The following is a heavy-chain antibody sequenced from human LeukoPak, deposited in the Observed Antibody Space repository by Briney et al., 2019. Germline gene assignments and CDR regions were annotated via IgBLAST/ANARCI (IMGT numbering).Heavy chain of an antibody. V-gene: IGHV1-69*04. CDR3: ARMQVVRGVTSFDY. J-gene: IGHJ4*02. CDR2: IIPILGIA. CDR1: GYTFTSYG. Sequence: SVKVSCKASGYTFTSYGISWVRQAPGQGLEWMGRIIPILGIANYAQKFQGRVTITADKSTSTAYMELSSLRSEDTAVYYCARMQVVRGVTSFDYWGQGTLVTVSS. D-gene: IGHD3-10*01.